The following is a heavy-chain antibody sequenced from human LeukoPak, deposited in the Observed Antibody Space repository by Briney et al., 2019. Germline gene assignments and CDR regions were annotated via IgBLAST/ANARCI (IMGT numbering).Heavy chain of an antibody. CDR3: ARDLGTTETGDDF. CDR2: IRSKAKGGTT. Sequence: PGGSLRLSCTASGFTFGDYPMNWVRQAPGKGLEGVGFIRSKAKGGTTDYAASVKGRFTISRDESKSIVYLQMNSLKSEDTAVYYCARDLGTTETGDDFWGQGTLVTVSS. J-gene: IGHJ4*02. V-gene: IGHV3-49*04. D-gene: IGHD4-17*01. CDR1: GFTFGDYP.